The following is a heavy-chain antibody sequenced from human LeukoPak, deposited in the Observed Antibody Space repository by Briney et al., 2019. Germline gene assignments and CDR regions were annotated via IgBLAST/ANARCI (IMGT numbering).Heavy chain of an antibody. D-gene: IGHD3-3*01. CDR2: IYTSGST. CDR1: GGSLSSYY. V-gene: IGHV4-4*07. J-gene: IGHJ6*02. Sequence: SETLSLTCTVSGGSLSSYYWSWIRQPAGKGLEWIGRIYTSGSTNYNPSLKSRVTMSVDTPKNQFSLKLSSVTAADTAVYYCARDDGDFWSGFYYYYGMDVWGQGTTVTVSS. CDR3: ARDDGDFWSGFYYYYGMDV.